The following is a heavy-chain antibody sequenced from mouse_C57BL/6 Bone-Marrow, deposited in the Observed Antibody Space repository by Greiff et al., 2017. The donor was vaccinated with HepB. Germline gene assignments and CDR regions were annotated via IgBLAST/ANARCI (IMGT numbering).Heavy chain of an antibody. CDR2: IDTETGGN. D-gene: IGHD2-3*01. J-gene: IGHJ3*01. CDR1: GYTFTDYE. Sequence: VQLQQSGAELVRPGASVTLSCKASGYTFTDYEMHWVKQTPVHGLEWIGAIDTETGGNAYNQKFKGKAIMTAEKPSSTAYIELRSLTSADSAVYYCTRWLLLAYWGQGTLVTVSA. CDR3: TRWLLLAY. V-gene: IGHV1-15*01.